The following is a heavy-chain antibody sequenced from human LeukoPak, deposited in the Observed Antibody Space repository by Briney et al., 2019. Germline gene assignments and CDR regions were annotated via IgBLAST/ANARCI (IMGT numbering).Heavy chain of an antibody. Sequence: SETLSLTCTVSNYSISNAYYWGWIRQPPGKGLEWIGSIYRFGITYYNPSLKSRVTISVDTSNNQFSLKLRSVTATDTAVYYCAREQLWYDYWGQGTLVTVSS. J-gene: IGHJ4*02. CDR3: AREQLWYDY. D-gene: IGHD5-18*01. CDR2: IYRFGIT. V-gene: IGHV4-38-2*02. CDR1: NYSISNAYY.